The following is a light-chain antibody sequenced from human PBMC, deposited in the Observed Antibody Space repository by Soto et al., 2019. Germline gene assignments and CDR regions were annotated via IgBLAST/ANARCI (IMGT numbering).Light chain of an antibody. J-gene: IGLJ1*01. Sequence: QSALTQPASVSGSPGQSITISCTGTSSDVGGYNYVSWYQQHPGKAPKLMIYDVSNRPSGVSNRFSGSKSCNTASLTISGLQDEDEADYYCSSYTSSSTLYVFGTGTKLTVL. CDR2: DVS. V-gene: IGLV2-14*01. CDR1: SSDVGGYNY. CDR3: SSYTSSSTLYV.